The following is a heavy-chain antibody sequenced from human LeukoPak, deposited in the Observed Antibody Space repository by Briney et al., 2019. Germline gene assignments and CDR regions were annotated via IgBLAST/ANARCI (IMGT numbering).Heavy chain of an antibody. V-gene: IGHV4-59*01. D-gene: IGHD3-10*01. J-gene: IGHJ4*02. CDR2: IYYSGST. CDR1: GGSISSYY. CDR3: ARVGGTMVRGVITY. Sequence: SETLSLTCTVSGGSISSYYWSWIRQPPGKGLEWIGYIYYSGSTNYNPSLKSRVTISVDTSKNQFSLKLSSVTAADTAVYYCARVGGTMVRGVITYWGQGTLVTVSS.